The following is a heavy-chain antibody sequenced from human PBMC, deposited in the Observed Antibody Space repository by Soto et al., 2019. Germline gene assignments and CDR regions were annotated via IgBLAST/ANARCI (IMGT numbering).Heavy chain of an antibody. J-gene: IGHJ6*03. D-gene: IGHD5-12*01. CDR2: ISSSSSYI. CDR3: ARMIALSGYDEGYYYYMDV. V-gene: IGHV3-21*01. CDR1: GFTFSSYS. Sequence: EVQLVESGGGLVKPGGSLRLSCAASGFTFSSYSMNWVRQAPGKGLEWVSSISSSSSYIYYADSVKGRFTISRDNAKNSLYLQMNSLRAEDTAVYYCARMIALSGYDEGYYYYMDVWDKGTTVTVSS.